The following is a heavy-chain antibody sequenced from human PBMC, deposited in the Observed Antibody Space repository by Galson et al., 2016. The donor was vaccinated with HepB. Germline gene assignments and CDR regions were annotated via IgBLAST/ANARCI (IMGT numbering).Heavy chain of an antibody. CDR3: AKDTTARPPSYGMDV. J-gene: IGHJ6*02. Sequence: SLRLSCAVSGFRFDDYAMHWVRQAPGKGLEWVSGISWNSGDIGYADSVKGRFTISRDNANNALYLQMNSLRGEDTALYYCAKDTTARPPSYGMDVWGQGTTVTVSS. CDR2: ISWNSGDI. D-gene: IGHD6-6*01. CDR1: GFRFDDYA. V-gene: IGHV3-9*01.